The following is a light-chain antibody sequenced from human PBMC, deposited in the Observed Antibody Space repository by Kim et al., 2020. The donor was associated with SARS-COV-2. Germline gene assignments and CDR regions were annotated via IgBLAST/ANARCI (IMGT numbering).Light chain of an antibody. J-gene: IGKJ1*01. Sequence: DIQMTQSPSYVSASVGDRVTITCRASQDISTYFNWYQHKPGKAPKLLISLASTLESGVPSRFSGSGSGTDFSLPISSLQPEDSGTYYCQQSYSTPWTFGQGTKVDIK. CDR1: QDISTY. CDR2: LAS. V-gene: IGKV1-39*01. CDR3: QQSYSTPWT.